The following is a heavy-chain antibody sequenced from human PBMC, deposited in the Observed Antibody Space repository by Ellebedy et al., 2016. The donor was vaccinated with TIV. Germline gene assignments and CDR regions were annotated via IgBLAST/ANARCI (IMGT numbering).Heavy chain of an antibody. CDR1: GFTFSDFY. Sequence: GGSLRLXXAASGFTFSDFYMSWIRQAPGQGLEWVSYISGSGSTIYYADSVKGRFTISRDNAENSLYLQMNSLRAQDTAVYYCARAIGSGSSYWGQGTLVTVSS. J-gene: IGHJ4*02. V-gene: IGHV3-11*04. CDR2: ISGSGSTI. CDR3: ARAIGSGSSY. D-gene: IGHD3-22*01.